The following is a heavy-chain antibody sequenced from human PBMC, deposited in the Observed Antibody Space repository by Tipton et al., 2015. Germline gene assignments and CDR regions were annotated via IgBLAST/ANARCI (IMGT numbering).Heavy chain of an antibody. CDR3: ARRSLVGQEGLDS. D-gene: IGHD2-8*02. CDR2: IYYSGSS. J-gene: IGHJ4*02. V-gene: IGHV4-31*03. CDR1: GGSISSGGYY. Sequence: TLSLTCTVSGGSISSGGYYWSWIRQHPGKGLEWIGYIYYSGSSYYNPSLKSRIIISVDTSKNQFSLKLSSVTAADTAVYYCARRSLVGQEGLDSWGQGTLVTVSS.